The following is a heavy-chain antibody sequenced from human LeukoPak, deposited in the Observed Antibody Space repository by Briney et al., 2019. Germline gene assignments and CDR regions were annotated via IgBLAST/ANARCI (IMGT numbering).Heavy chain of an antibody. CDR3: AKYQEASSRRFDY. D-gene: IGHD6-6*01. Sequence: PGGSLRLSCAASGFTFSSYGMHWVRQAPGKGLEWVAVISYDGSNKYYADSVKGRFTISRDNSKNTLYLQMSSLRAEDTAVYYCAKYQEASSRRFDYWGQGTLVTVSS. CDR1: GFTFSSYG. J-gene: IGHJ4*02. CDR2: ISYDGSNK. V-gene: IGHV3-30*18.